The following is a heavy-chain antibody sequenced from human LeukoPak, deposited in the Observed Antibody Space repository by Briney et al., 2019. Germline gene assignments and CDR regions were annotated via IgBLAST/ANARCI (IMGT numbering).Heavy chain of an antibody. CDR2: IYHSGST. Sequence: SETLSLTCTVSGYSISSGYYWGWIRQPPGKGLEWIGSIYHSGSTYYNPSLKSRVTISVDTSKNQFSLKLSSVTAADTAVYYCARTYGSGAFDIWGQGTMVTVSS. J-gene: IGHJ3*02. D-gene: IGHD3-10*01. CDR1: GYSISSGYY. CDR3: ARTYGSGAFDI. V-gene: IGHV4-38-2*02.